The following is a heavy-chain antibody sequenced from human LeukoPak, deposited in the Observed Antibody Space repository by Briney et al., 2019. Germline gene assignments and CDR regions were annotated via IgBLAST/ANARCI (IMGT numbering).Heavy chain of an antibody. V-gene: IGHV3-48*03. CDR1: GFTFDDYG. J-gene: IGHJ6*03. CDR2: ISTSGSTI. D-gene: IGHD2/OR15-2a*01. Sequence: GGSLRLSCAASGFTFDDYGMNWVRQAPGKGLKWVSYISTSGSTIYYADSVKGRFTISRDNTKKSLYLQMNSLRAENTAVYYCARDNYFYYYMDVWGKGTTVTISS. CDR3: ARDNYFYYYMDV.